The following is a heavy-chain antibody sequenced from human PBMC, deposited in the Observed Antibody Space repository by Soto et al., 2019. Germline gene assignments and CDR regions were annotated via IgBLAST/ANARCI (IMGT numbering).Heavy chain of an antibody. V-gene: IGHV3-30-3*01. Sequence: QVQLVESGGGVVQPGRSLRLSCAASGFTFSDYAMHWVRQAPGKGLEWVAVISYDGSNKYYADSVKGRFTISRDNSKNTLYLQMNILRPEDTAVYYCARDPVLTMIVRRGFDIWGQGTMVTVSS. D-gene: IGHD3-22*01. CDR2: ISYDGSNK. CDR3: ARDPVLTMIVRRGFDI. CDR1: GFTFSDYA. J-gene: IGHJ3*02.